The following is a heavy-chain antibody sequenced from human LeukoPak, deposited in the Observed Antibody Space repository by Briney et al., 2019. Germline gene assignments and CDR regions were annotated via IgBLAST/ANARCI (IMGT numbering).Heavy chain of an antibody. J-gene: IGHJ6*03. D-gene: IGHD6-13*01. CDR1: GFSLSTSGMC. CDR2: IDWDDDK. Sequence: QSGPALVKPTQTLTLTCTFSGFSLSTSGMCVSWVRQPPGKALEWLALIDWDDDKYYSTSLKTRLTISKDTSKNQVVLTMTNMDPVDTATYYCARTERGYSSSWYSRPMDYYYYYMDVWGKGTTVTVSS. V-gene: IGHV2-70*20. CDR3: ARTERGYSSSWYSRPMDYYYYYMDV.